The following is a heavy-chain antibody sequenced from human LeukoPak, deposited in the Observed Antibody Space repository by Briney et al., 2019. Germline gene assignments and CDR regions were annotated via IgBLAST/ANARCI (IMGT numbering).Heavy chain of an antibody. CDR2: IYHSGST. J-gene: IGHJ1*01. CDR3: ARWDIAAASFQH. CDR1: GGSISSGGYY. V-gene: IGHV4-30-2*01. D-gene: IGHD6-13*01. Sequence: PSETLSLTCTVSGGSISSGGYYWSWIRQPPGKGLEWIGYIYHSGSTYYNPSLKSRVTISVDRSKNQFSLKLSSVTAADTAVYYCARWDIAAASFQHWGQGTLVTVSS.